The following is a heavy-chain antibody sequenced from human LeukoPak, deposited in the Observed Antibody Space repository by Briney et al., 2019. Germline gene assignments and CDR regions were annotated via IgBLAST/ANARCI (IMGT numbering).Heavy chain of an antibody. CDR1: GYSFTSYW. J-gene: IGHJ5*02. Sequence: GESLKISCKGSGYSFTSYWISWVRQMPGKGLEWMGRIDPSDSYTNYSPSFQGHVTISADKSISTAYLQWSSLKASDTAMYYCARQDCSGGSCFRYYWFDPWGQGTLVTVSS. V-gene: IGHV5-10-1*01. D-gene: IGHD2-15*01. CDR2: IDPSDSYT. CDR3: ARQDCSGGSCFRYYWFDP.